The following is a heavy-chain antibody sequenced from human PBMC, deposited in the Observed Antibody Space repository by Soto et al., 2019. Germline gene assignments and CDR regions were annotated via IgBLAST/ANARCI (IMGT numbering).Heavy chain of an antibody. Sequence: GGSLRLSCAASGFTFSSYAMTWVRQAPGKGLEWVSAISENGDATHYADSVKGRFIISRDNSLNTLYLHMNSLRAEDTAVFYCAKGRNGVDVWGQGTTVTVSS. J-gene: IGHJ6*02. CDR1: GFTFSSYA. CDR2: ISENGDAT. V-gene: IGHV3-23*01. CDR3: AKGRNGVDV.